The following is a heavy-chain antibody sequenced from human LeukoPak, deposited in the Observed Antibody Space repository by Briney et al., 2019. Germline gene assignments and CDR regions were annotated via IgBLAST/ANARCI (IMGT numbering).Heavy chain of an antibody. CDR2: IYSGGST. CDR3: ASTRYSSSYYFDY. J-gene: IGHJ4*02. Sequence: GGSLRLSCAASGFTVSSNYMSWVRQAPGKGLEWVSVIYSGGSTYYADSVKGRFTISRDNSKNTLYLQMNSLRAEDTAVYYCASTRYSSSYYFDYWGQGTLVTVSS. CDR1: GFTVSSNY. D-gene: IGHD6-13*01. V-gene: IGHV3-53*01.